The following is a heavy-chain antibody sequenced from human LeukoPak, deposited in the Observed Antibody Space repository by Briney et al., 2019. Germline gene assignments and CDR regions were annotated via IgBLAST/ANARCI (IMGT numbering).Heavy chain of an antibody. CDR2: INPNSGGT. D-gene: IGHD6-19*01. CDR3: ARCSVAGTVRVCDY. CDR1: GHTFIGYN. J-gene: IGHJ4*02. Sequence: ASVKVSCKASGHTFIGYNMHWVRQAPGQGLEWMGWINPNSGGTNYAQKFQGRVTMTRDTSISTAYMELSRLRSDDTAVYYCARCSVAGTVRVCDYWGQGTLVTVSS. V-gene: IGHV1-2*02.